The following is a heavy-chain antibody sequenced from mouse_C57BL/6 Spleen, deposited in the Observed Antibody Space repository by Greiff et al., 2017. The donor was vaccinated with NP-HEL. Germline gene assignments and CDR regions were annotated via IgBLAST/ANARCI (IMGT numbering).Heavy chain of an antibody. Sequence: QVQLQQPGAELVRPGSSVKLSCKASGYTFTSYWMHWVKQRPIQGLEWIGNIDPSDSETHYNQKFKDKATLTVDKSSSTAYMQLSSLTSEDSAVYYCATRTVVAPYYAMDYWGQGTSVTVST. J-gene: IGHJ4*01. CDR1: GYTFTSYW. CDR3: ATRTVVAPYYAMDY. CDR2: IDPSDSET. D-gene: IGHD1-1*01. V-gene: IGHV1-52*01.